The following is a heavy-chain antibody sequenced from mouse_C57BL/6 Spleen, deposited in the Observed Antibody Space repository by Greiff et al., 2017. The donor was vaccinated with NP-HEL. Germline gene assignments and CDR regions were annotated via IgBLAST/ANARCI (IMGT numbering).Heavy chain of an antibody. J-gene: IGHJ1*03. D-gene: IGHD1-1*01. CDR3: ARFYYGSSYWYFDV. Sequence: EVQLQQSGPELVKPGASVKISCKASGYTFTDYYMNWVKQSHGKSLEWIGDINPNNGGTSYNQKFKGKATLTVDKSSSTAYMALRSLTSEDSAVYYCARFYYGSSYWYFDVWGTGTTVTVSS. V-gene: IGHV1-26*01. CDR1: GYTFTDYY. CDR2: INPNNGGT.